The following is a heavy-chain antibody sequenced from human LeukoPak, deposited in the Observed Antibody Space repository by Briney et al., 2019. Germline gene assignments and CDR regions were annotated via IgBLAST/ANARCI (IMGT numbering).Heavy chain of an antibody. CDR3: ARDGYYYNGMDV. V-gene: IGHV3-21*01. Sequence: GGSLRLPCAASGFSFSSYSMNWVRQAPGKGLEWVSSISSSSSDIYYTDSVKGRFTISRDNAKNSLYLQMNSLRAEDTAVYYCARDGYYYNGMDVWGQGTTVTVSS. CDR2: ISSSSSDI. CDR1: GFSFSSYS. J-gene: IGHJ6*02.